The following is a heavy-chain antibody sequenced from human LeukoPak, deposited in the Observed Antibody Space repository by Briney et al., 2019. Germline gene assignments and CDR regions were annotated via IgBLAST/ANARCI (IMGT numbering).Heavy chain of an antibody. J-gene: IGHJ4*02. CDR1: GGSISSSSYY. V-gene: IGHV4-39*07. CDR3: ARDQGRIKLWLRRGYYFDY. Sequence: SETLSLTRTVSGGSISSSSYYWGWIRQPPGKGLEWLGSIYYRGSTYYNPSRKSRGTISVDPSKHQCSLKLSSVTAADTAVYYCARDQGRIKLWLRRGYYFDYWGQGTLVTVSS. D-gene: IGHD5-18*01. CDR2: IYYRGST.